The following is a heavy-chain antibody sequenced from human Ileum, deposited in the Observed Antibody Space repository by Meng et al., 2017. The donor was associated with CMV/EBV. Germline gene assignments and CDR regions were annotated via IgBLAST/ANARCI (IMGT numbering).Heavy chain of an antibody. CDR2: IFHSGTT. CDR3: ARGGLRFSDLFHYNGMDV. V-gene: IGHV4-4*02. D-gene: IGHD3-3*01. J-gene: IGHJ6*02. Sequence: GSLRLSCAVSGASISSYNWWIWVRQAPGRGLEWIGEIFHSGTTNYNPFLKSRLTISMDKSNNQFSLRLSSVTAADTAVYYCARGGLRFSDLFHYNGMDVWGQGTTVTVSS. CDR1: GASISSYNW.